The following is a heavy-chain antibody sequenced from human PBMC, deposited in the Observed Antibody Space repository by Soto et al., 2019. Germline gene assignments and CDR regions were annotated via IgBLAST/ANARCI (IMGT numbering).Heavy chain of an antibody. CDR1: GFSLSTSKVG. J-gene: IGHJ4*02. CDR2: IYWDDDK. V-gene: IGHV2-5*02. CDR3: ARTKGSTVTYYFDY. Sequence: QITLKESGPTLVKPTQTLTLTCTFSGFSLSTSKVGVGWIRQPPGKALEWLVFIYWDDDKRYSPSLKSRLTNTKDTSINQVVLSMTNMDPVDTATYYCARTKGSTVTYYFDYWGQGTLVSVSS. D-gene: IGHD4-17*01.